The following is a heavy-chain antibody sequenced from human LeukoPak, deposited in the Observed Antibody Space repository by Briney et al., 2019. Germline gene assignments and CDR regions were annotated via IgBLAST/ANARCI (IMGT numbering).Heavy chain of an antibody. V-gene: IGHV4-4*09. CDR2: IYTSGST. CDR3: ARHVSTSESENFDY. CDR1: GVSISSYC. D-gene: IGHD3-10*02. J-gene: IGHJ4*02. Sequence: NPSETLSLTCTVSGVSISSYCWSWIRQPPGKGLEWIGYIYTSGSTNHNPSLKSRVTISVDTSKNQFSLKLSSVTAADTAVYYCARHVSTSESENFDYWGQGTLVTVSS.